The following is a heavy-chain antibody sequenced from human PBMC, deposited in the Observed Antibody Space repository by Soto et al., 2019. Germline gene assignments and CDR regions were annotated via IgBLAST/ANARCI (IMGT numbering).Heavy chain of an antibody. V-gene: IGHV5-10-1*01. CDR3: ARQFSSFSFQH. CDR2: IDPSDSYT. J-gene: IGHJ1*01. D-gene: IGHD6-6*01. CDR1: GDSFTSYW. Sequence: PGEALKISCKGSGDSFTSYWVSWVRQMPGKGLEWMGRIDPSDSYTNYSPSFQGHVTISADKSISTAYLQWSSLKASDTAMYYCARQFSSFSFQHWGQGTLVTVSS.